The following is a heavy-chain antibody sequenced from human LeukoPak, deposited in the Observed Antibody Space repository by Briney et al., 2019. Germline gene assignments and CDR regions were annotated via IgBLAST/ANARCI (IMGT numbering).Heavy chain of an antibody. CDR1: GYTFTSYY. CDR3: ARDGGTYYYDSSGPFDY. Sequence: GASVEVSCKASGYTFTSYYMHWVRQAPGQGLEWTGIINPSGGSTSYAQKFQGRVTMTRDMSTSTVYMELSSLGSEDTAVYYCARDGGTYYYDSSGPFDYWGQGTLVTVSS. V-gene: IGHV1-46*01. CDR2: INPSGGST. D-gene: IGHD3-22*01. J-gene: IGHJ4*02.